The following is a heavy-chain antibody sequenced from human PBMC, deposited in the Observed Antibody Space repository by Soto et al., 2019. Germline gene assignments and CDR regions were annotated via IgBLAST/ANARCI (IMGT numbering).Heavy chain of an antibody. CDR3: AGGVLSGSYYNWFDP. V-gene: IGHV1-2*02. CDR1: GYTFTGYY. Sequence: SVKVSCKASGYTFTGYYMHWVRQAPGQGLEWMGWINPNSGGTDYAQKFQGRVTMTRDTSISTAYMELSRLRSDDTAVYYCAGGVLSGSYYNWFDPWGQGTPVTVSS. J-gene: IGHJ5*02. D-gene: IGHD1-26*01. CDR2: INPNSGGT.